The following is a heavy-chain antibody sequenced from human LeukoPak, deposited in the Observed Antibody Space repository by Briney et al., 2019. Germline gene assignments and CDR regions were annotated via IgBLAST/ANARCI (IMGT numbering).Heavy chain of an antibody. V-gene: IGHV4-39*01. D-gene: IGHD5-24*01. Sequence: SETLCLTCTVSGGSISSSSYYWGWIRQPPGKGLEWIGSIYYSGSTYYNPSLKSRVTISVDTSKNQFSLKLSSVTAADTAVYYCARPSGRDGYNYGYWGQGTLVTVSS. CDR2: IYYSGST. CDR3: ARPSGRDGYNYGY. CDR1: GGSISSSSYY. J-gene: IGHJ4*02.